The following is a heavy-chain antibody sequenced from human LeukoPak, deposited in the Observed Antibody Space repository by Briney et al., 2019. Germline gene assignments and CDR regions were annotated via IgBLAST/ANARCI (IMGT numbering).Heavy chain of an antibody. J-gene: IGHJ4*02. CDR1: GFTFDDYA. CDR3: AKDSSVVPERFDY. CDR2: ISWNSGSI. D-gene: IGHD2-15*01. Sequence: PGGSLRLSCAASGFTFDDYAMHWVRQAPGKGLEWVSGISWNSGSIGYADSVKGRFTISRDNAKNSLYLQMNSLRAEDTALYYCAKDSSVVPERFDYWGQGTLVTVSS. V-gene: IGHV3-9*01.